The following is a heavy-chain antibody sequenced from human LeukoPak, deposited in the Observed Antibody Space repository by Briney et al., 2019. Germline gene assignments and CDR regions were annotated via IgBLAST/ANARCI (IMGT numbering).Heavy chain of an antibody. J-gene: IGHJ4*02. V-gene: IGHV3-48*03. CDR1: GFTFSSYE. CDR3: ARDALSPYYYGSGSREGYFDY. D-gene: IGHD3-10*01. Sequence: LSGGSLRLSCAASGFTFSSYEMNWVRQAPGKGLEWVSYISSSGSTIYYADSVKGRFTISRDNAKNSLYLQMNSLRAEDTAVYYCARDALSPYYYGSGSREGYFDYWGQGTLVTVSS. CDR2: ISSSGSTI.